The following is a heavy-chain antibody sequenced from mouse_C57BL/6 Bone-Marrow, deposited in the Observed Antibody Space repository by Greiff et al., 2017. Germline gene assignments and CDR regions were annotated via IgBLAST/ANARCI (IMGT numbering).Heavy chain of an antibody. CDR2: ISSGGDYI. CDR1: GFTFSSYA. D-gene: IGHD2-12*01. CDR3: TRGKFPRYDVGYAMDY. V-gene: IGHV5-9-1*02. Sequence: DVMLVESGEGLVKPGGSLKLSCAASGFTFSSYAMSWVRQTPEKRLEWVAYISSGGDYIYYADTVKGRFTISRDNARNTLYLQMSSLKSEDTAMYYCTRGKFPRYDVGYAMDYWGQGTSVTVSS. J-gene: IGHJ4*01.